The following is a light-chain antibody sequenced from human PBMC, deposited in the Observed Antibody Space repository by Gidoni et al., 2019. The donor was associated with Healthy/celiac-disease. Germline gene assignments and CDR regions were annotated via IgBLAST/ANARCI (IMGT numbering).Light chain of an antibody. Sequence: DIQMTQSPSSLSASVGDRVTITCLASQSISSYLNWYQQKPGKAPKLLIYAASSLQSGVPSRFSGSGSGTDFTLSISCLQPEDFATYYCQQSYSTPPYTFGQGTKLEIK. J-gene: IGKJ2*01. CDR2: AAS. V-gene: IGKV1-39*01. CDR1: QSISSY. CDR3: QQSYSTPPYT.